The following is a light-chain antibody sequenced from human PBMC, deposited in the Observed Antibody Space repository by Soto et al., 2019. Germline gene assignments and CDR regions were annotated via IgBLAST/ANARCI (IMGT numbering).Light chain of an antibody. J-gene: IGKJ1*01. CDR3: QRYGTSPQT. Sequence: EIVLTQTPATLSLSPGERATLSCGASQSVGSGYIAWYQQKPGLAPRLLIFDASRRATGIPDRFSGSGSGTDFTLTISRLEPEDFAVYYCQRYGTSPQTFGRGTNVDIK. CDR1: QSVGSGY. V-gene: IGKV3D-20*01. CDR2: DAS.